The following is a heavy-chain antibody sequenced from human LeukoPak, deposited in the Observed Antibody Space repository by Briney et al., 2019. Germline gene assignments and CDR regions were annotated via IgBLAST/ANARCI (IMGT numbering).Heavy chain of an antibody. D-gene: IGHD6-13*01. J-gene: IGHJ5*02. CDR2: ISNRGGS. V-gene: IGHV4-31*03. CDR1: GSSISSGDYY. CDR3: ARDSLDQQLFNQGWFDP. Sequence: SETLSLTCTVSGSSISSGDYYWSWIRQHPGKGLEWIAYISNRGGSYYNPSLKSRVTLSVDTSKNLLSLKLTSVTAADTAVYYCARDSLDQQLFNQGWFDPWGQGTLVTVSS.